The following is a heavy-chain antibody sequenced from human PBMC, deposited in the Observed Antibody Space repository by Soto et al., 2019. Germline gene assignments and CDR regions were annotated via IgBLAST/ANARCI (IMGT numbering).Heavy chain of an antibody. Sequence: ASVKVSCKASGGTFSSYTISWVRQAPGQGLEWMGRIIPILGIANYAQKFQGRVTITADKSTSTAYMELSSLRSEDTAVYYCARLGRRNLDYYDSSVPDYSGQGTLVIVSS. CDR3: ARLGRRNLDYYDSSVPDY. CDR1: GGTFSSYT. D-gene: IGHD3-22*01. V-gene: IGHV1-69*02. CDR2: IIPILGIA. J-gene: IGHJ4*02.